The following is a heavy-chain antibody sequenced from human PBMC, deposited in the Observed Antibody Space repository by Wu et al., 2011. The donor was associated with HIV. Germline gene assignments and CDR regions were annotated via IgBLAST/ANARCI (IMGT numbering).Heavy chain of an antibody. CDR3: ARDGSLSALENWFDP. V-gene: IGHV1-18*01. J-gene: IGHJ5*02. CDR1: GYRFINYG. Sequence: QVQLVQSGPEVKKPGSSVKVSCKASGYRFINYGINWVRQAPGQGLGCLGWISTYNGNTNYAQKFQGRVTMTTDTSTSTAYMELRSLRSDDTAVYYCARDGSLSALENWFDPWGQGTLVTVSS. CDR2: ISTYNGNT. D-gene: IGHD3-10*01.